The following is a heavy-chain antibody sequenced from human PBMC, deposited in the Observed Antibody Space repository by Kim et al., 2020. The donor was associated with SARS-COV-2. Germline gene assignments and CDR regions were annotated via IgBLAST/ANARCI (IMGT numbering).Heavy chain of an antibody. Sequence: SETLSLTCAVYGGSFSGYYWSWIRQPPGKGLEWIGEINHSGSTNYNPSLKSRVTISVDTSKNQFSLKLSSVTAADTAVYYCARGAVVVVAEPNNWFDPWGQGTLVTVSS. V-gene: IGHV4-34*01. D-gene: IGHD2-15*01. CDR2: INHSGST. CDR3: ARGAVVVVAEPNNWFDP. CDR1: GGSFSGYY. J-gene: IGHJ5*02.